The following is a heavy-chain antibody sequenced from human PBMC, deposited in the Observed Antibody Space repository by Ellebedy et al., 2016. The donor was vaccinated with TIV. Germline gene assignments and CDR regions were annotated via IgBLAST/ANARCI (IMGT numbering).Heavy chain of an antibody. V-gene: IGHV3-9*01. D-gene: IGHD2-21*01. Sequence: LSLTCAASGFTFDDYAMHWVRQAPGKGLEWVSGITWNGGSMAYADSVKGRFTISRDNAKNCLYLQMNSLRPEDTAFYYCAKDFYSISSACMDVWGQGTTVTVSS. CDR3: AKDFYSISSACMDV. CDR1: GFTFDDYA. CDR2: ITWNGGSM. J-gene: IGHJ6*02.